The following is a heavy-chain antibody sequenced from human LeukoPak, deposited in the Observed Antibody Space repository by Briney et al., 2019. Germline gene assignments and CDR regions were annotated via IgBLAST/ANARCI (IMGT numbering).Heavy chain of an antibody. D-gene: IGHD1-26*01. J-gene: IGHJ4*02. V-gene: IGHV3-11*01. Sequence: GGSLRLSCIASGFTFNAYHMSWIRQAPGKGLEWVSYITSTGSNIYYADSVKGRFTISRDNAKNSLYLQMNSLRTDDTAVYFCARDSYASGSDYWGQGTLVTVSS. CDR1: GFTFNAYH. CDR3: ARDSYASGSDY. CDR2: ITSTGSNI.